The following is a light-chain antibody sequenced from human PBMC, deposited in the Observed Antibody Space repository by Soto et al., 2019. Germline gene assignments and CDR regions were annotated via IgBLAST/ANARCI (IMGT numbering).Light chain of an antibody. CDR2: ATS. V-gene: IGKV3-15*01. Sequence: EIVVTQSPATLSVSPEERATLSCRASQSVGNNFAWYQQKPGQAPRLLIFATSTRATGVPARFSGSGSGTEFTLTISSLQSEDFAVYYCQQYGVWPLTFGGGAKVEIE. CDR1: QSVGNN. J-gene: IGKJ4*01. CDR3: QQYGVWPLT.